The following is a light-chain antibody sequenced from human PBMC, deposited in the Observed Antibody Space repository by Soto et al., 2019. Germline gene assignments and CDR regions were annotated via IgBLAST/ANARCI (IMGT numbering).Light chain of an antibody. CDR1: SSDIGSYDL. CDR2: EGT. J-gene: IGLJ1*01. Sequence: QSVLTQPASVSGPLGQSIVISCTGSSSDIGSYDLVSWYQQYPGKAPKVVIFEGTKRPSGVSNRFSGSKSGNTAPLTISGLQTEDEADYYCCSYAGSRTYVFGAGTKVTVL. V-gene: IGLV2-23*01. CDR3: CSYAGSRTYV.